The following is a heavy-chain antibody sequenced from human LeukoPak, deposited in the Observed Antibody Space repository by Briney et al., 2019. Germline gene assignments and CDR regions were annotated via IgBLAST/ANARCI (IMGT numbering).Heavy chain of an antibody. D-gene: IGHD3-9*01. J-gene: IGHJ3*02. CDR2: IYPGDSDT. CDR1: GYSFTSYW. V-gene: IGHV5-51*01. CDR3: ARRYDILTGYYVFDI. Sequence: GESLQISCKGSGYSFTSYWIGWVRQMPGKGLEWMGIIYPGDSDTRYSPSFQGQVTISADKSISTAYLQWSSLKASDTAMYYCARRYDILTGYYVFDIWGQGTMVTVSS.